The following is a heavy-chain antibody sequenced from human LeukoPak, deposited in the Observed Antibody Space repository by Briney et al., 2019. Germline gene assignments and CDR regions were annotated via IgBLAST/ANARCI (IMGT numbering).Heavy chain of an antibody. CDR1: GASISSSDRY. CDR3: ARHQEGMVRGVLYYMDV. V-gene: IGHV4-39*01. J-gene: IGHJ6*03. D-gene: IGHD3-10*01. CDR2: IYYSGIT. Sequence: SETLSLTCTVSGASISSSDRYWGWIRQPPGKGLEWIGRIYYSGITYHNPSLKSRVTISVDTSNNQFSLKMSSVTAADTAVYFCARHQEGMVRGVLYYMDVWGKGTTVTISS.